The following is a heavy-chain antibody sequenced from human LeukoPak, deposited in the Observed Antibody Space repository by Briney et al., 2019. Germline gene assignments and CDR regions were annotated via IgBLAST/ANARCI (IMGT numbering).Heavy chain of an antibody. CDR2: ISSSGSGDNT. CDR1: GVTLSTYA. CDR3: AKSEADFWSGNYDY. V-gene: IGHV3-23*01. Sequence: GGSLRLSCAASGVTLSTYAMSWARQAPGKGLEWVSGISSSGSGDNTYYADSVKGRFTISRDSSKNTLYLQMNSLRVADTAVYYCAKSEADFWSGNYDYWGQGILVTVSS. D-gene: IGHD3-3*01. J-gene: IGHJ4*02.